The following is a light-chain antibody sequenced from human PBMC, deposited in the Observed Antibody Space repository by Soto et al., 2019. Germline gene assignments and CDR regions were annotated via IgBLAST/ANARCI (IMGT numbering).Light chain of an antibody. CDR2: EVN. CDR3: SSKTSSRTPFV. J-gene: IGLJ1*01. Sequence: QSALAQPASVSGSPGQSITICCTGTSSDVGGYNYVSWYQQHPGNAPRLMIYEVNNRPSGVPNRFSGSKSGNTASLTISGLQAEDEADYYCSSKTSSRTPFVFGTGTKLTVL. CDR1: SSDVGGYNY. V-gene: IGLV2-14*01.